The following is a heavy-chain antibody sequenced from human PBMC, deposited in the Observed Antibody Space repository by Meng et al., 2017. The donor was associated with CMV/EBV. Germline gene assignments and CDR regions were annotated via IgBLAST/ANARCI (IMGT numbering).Heavy chain of an antibody. CDR2: IYSEGTT. J-gene: IGHJ4*02. CDR1: GFTVSNNY. Sequence: ELQLVGAGGGLIQPWGSRSLSCAASGFTVSNNYMRWFRQAPGKGLEWVSLIYSEGTTDYADSVKGRFTISRDNSKNTLYLQMNSLRAEDTAVYYCARDGNYHGVWGQGTLVTVSS. V-gene: IGHV3-53*01. D-gene: IGHD1-7*01. CDR3: ARDGNYHGV.